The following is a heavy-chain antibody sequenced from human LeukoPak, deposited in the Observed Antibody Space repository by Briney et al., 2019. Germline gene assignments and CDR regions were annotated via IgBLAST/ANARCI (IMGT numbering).Heavy chain of an antibody. V-gene: IGHV3-30*02. D-gene: IGHD3/OR15-3a*01. J-gene: IGHJ4*02. CDR3: AKDRDWGVDY. CDR1: GFTFSGSG. CDR2: IRYHGSDK. Sequence: GESLRLSCAASGFTFSGSGMHWVRQAPGKGLEWVAFIRYHGSDKYYADSVKGRFTISRDNSKNTLYLQMNSLRAEDTAVYYCAKDRDWGVDYWGQGTLVTVSS.